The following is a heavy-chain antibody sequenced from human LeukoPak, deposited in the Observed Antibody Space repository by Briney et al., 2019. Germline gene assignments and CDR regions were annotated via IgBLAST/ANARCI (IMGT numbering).Heavy chain of an antibody. CDR1: GFTFYSYW. D-gene: IGHD4-17*01. CDR3: AGDEPTVTTGPPVGS. CDR2: INGDGSTS. V-gene: IGHV3-74*01. Sequence: GGSLRLSCVASGFTFYSYWMHWVRQAPGKGLVWVSCINGDGSTSNYADSVKGRFTISRDNAKNTLYLQMHSLRAEDTAVYYCAGDEPTVTTGPPVGSWGQGTLVTVSS. J-gene: IGHJ4*02.